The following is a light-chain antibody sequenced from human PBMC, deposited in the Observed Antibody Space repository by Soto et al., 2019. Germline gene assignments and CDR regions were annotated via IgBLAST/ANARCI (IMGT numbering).Light chain of an antibody. V-gene: IGKV3-20*01. CDR3: QQYESSRT. CDR1: QTVSSIF. Sequence: EIVLTQSPGTLSLSPWERATLSCRASQTVSSIFLAWYQQKPGQAPRLLIYGASTRATGIPDRFSGSGSGTDFTLTIRRLEPEDFAMYYCQQYESSRTFGQGTKVEMK. J-gene: IGKJ1*01. CDR2: GAS.